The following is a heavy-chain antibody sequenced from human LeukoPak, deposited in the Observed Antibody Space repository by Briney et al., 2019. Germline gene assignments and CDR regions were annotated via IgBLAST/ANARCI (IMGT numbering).Heavy chain of an antibody. J-gene: IGHJ4*02. D-gene: IGHD1-26*01. CDR2: IYSGGST. Sequence: GGSLRLSCAASGFTVSSNYMSWVRQAPGKGLEWVSVIYSGGSTYYADSVKGRFTISRDNSKNTLYLQMNSLRSEDAAVYYCARDSGSGNNDYWGQGTLVTVSS. CDR3: ARDSGSGNNDY. CDR1: GFTVSSNY. V-gene: IGHV3-53*05.